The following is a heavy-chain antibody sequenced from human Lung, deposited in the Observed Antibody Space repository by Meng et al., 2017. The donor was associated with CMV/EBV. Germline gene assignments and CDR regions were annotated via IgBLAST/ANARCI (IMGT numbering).Heavy chain of an antibody. CDR2: INAGNGNT. V-gene: IGHV1-3*01. CDR1: GYSFTTYA. CDR3: ARTGCSSSSCYDY. J-gene: IGHJ4*02. Sequence: QVHVLQSGDEVKKPGASVKVSCKASGYSFTTYAMHWVRQAPGQRLEWMGWINAGNGNTKYSEKFQSRVTITRDTAASTAYMELSSLRSEDTAVYYCARTGCSSSSCYDYWGQGTLVTVSS. D-gene: IGHD2-2*01.